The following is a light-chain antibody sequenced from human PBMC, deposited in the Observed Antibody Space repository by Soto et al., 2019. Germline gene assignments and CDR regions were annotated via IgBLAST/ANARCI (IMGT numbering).Light chain of an antibody. V-gene: IGKV3D-15*01. CDR2: DAS. CDR1: QSVSSS. CDR3: EQYNKSPLR. J-gene: IGKJ1*01. Sequence: RTPSPRNLAVSAGEVAPVSCRHSQSVSSSLAWYQQKPGQAPRLLIYDASSRATGIQDRFSGSGPGTEFNLTIRSLQSEDSAVSYCEQYNKSPLRFGQGTKVDIK.